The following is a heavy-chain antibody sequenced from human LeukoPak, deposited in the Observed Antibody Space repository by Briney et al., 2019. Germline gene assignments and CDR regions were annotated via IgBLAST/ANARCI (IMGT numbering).Heavy chain of an antibody. CDR2: INHSGST. D-gene: IGHD1-26*01. Sequence: SETLSLTCAVYGGSFSGYYWSWIRQPPGKGLEWIGEINHSGSTNYNPSLKSRVTISVDTSKNQFSLKLSSVTAADTAVYYCAKDPRWELLSVQFDPWGQGTLVTVSS. V-gene: IGHV4-34*01. CDR3: AKDPRWELLSVQFDP. CDR1: GGSFSGYY. J-gene: IGHJ5*02.